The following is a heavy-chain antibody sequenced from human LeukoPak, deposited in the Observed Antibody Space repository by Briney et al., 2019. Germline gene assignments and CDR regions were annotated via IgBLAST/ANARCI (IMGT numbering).Heavy chain of an antibody. CDR3: ATSTLSAFDI. J-gene: IGHJ3*02. Sequence: GGSLRVSCAAPRVSSCSYSMSSVRQAPGEGLDGVSSISSSSTYIYYAASVKGRFTISRDNAKNSLYLQMNSLRAEDTAVYYCATSTLSAFDIWGQGTMVTVSS. CDR2: ISSSSTYI. CDR1: RVSSCSYS. D-gene: IGHD2-2*01. V-gene: IGHV3-21*01.